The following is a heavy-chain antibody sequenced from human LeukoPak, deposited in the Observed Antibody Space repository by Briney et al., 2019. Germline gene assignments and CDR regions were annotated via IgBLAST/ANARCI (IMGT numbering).Heavy chain of an antibody. Sequence: PSETLSLTCTVSGGSISGYFWTWIRQPPGKGLEWIGYIYYSGSTNYSPSLKSRVTISVDTSKNQFSLKLSSVTAAGTAVYYCARRYDSSGYYYYYMDVWGKGTTVTVSS. CDR3: ARRYDSSGYYYYYMDV. J-gene: IGHJ6*03. CDR1: GGSISGYF. D-gene: IGHD3-22*01. CDR2: IYYSGST. V-gene: IGHV4-59*08.